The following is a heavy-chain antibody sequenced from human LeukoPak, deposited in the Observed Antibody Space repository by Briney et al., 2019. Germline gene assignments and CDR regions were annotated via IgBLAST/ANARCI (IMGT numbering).Heavy chain of an antibody. J-gene: IGHJ3*01. V-gene: IGHV4-4*07. D-gene: IGHD3-3*01. CDR1: GGSISSYY. CDR2: IYSSGST. CDR3: ARRINDSWSGVHAFDL. Sequence: SETLSLTCTVAGGSISSYYWSWIRQPAGKGLEWIGRIYSSGSTNYNPSLKSRVTMSVDASKNQFSLKLSSVTAADTAVYFCARRINDSWSGVHAFDLWGQGTMVTVSS.